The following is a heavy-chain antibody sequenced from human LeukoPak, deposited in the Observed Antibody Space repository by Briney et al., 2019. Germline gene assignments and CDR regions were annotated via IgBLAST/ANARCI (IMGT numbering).Heavy chain of an antibody. V-gene: IGHV4-39*07. J-gene: IGHJ5*02. CDR1: GGSISSSSYY. CDR2: IYYSGST. D-gene: IGHD3-9*01. Sequence: PSETLSLTCTVSGGSISSSSYYWGWIRQPPGKGLEWIGSIYYSGSTYYNPSLKSRVTISVDTSKNQFSLKLSSVTAADTAVYYCARGIRRRAGYYKYLDWFDPWGQGTLVTVSS. CDR3: ARGIRRRAGYYKYLDWFDP.